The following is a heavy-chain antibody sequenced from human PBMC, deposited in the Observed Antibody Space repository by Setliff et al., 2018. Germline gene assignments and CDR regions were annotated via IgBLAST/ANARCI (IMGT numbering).Heavy chain of an antibody. Sequence: ASVKVSCKASGYSFTDYYMHWVRQAPGQGLEWMGWISAYNGNTNYAQKLQGGVTMTTDTSTSTAYMELRSLRSDDTAVYYCARVAAAGPSILYMDVWGKGTTVTVSS. J-gene: IGHJ6*03. D-gene: IGHD6-13*01. CDR1: GYSFTDYY. V-gene: IGHV1-18*01. CDR2: ISAYNGNT. CDR3: ARVAAAGPSILYMDV.